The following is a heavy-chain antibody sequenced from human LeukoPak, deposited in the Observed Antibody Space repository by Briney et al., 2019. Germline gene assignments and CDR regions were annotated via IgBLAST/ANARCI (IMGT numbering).Heavy chain of an antibody. J-gene: IGHJ4*02. D-gene: IGHD4-17*01. CDR1: GFTFSSYE. Sequence: PGGSLRLSCAASGFTFSSYEMNWVRQAPGKGLEWVSYIDSSGSTIYYADSVKGRFTISRDNAKNSLYLQMNSLRAEDTAVYFCAREDDMVYGDYVGDYWGQGTLVTVSS. V-gene: IGHV3-48*03. CDR3: AREDDMVYGDYVGDY. CDR2: IDSSGSTI.